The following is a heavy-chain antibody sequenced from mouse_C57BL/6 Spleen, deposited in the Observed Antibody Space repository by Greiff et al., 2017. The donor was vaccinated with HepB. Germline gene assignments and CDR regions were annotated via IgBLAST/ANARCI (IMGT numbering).Heavy chain of an antibody. J-gene: IGHJ4*01. CDR2: IDPSDSYT. V-gene: IGHV1-50*01. D-gene: IGHD3-1*01. Sequence: QVHVKQPGAELVKPGASVKLSCKASGYTFTSYWMQWVKQRPGQGLEWIGEIDPSDSYTNYNQKFKGKATLTVDTSSSTAYMQLSSLTSEDSAVYYCARRATRDAMDYWGQGTSVTVSS. CDR3: ARRATRDAMDY. CDR1: GYTFTSYW.